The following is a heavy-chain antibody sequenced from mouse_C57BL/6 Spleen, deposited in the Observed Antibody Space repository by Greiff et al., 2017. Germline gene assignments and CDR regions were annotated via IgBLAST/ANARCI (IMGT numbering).Heavy chain of an antibody. D-gene: IGHD2-5*01. CDR1: GYTFTSYW. J-gene: IGHJ3*01. CDR2: IDPSDSYT. Sequence: VQLQQSGAELVKPGASVKLSCKASGYTFTSYWMQWVKQRPGQGLEWIGEIDPSDSYTNYNQKFKGKATLTVDTSSSTAYMQLSSLTSEDSAVYYCARSDYSNYAFAYGGQGTLVTVSA. V-gene: IGHV1-50*01. CDR3: ARSDYSNYAFAY.